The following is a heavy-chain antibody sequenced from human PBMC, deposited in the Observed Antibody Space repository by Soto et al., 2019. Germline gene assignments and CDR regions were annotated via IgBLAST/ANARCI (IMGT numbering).Heavy chain of an antibody. CDR2: VTGNGDIT. CDR1: GFTFNYYG. D-gene: IGHD4-17*01. V-gene: IGHV3-23*01. CDR3: ATSHYGEMD. J-gene: IGHJ4*02. Sequence: EVQLLESGGGLVQPGGSLRLSCAASGFTFNYYGMSWVRQAPGKGLEWVSIVTGNGDITYYPDSVKGRFTISRDNSKNMVWLQMNSLRAEDTAVYYCATSHYGEMDWGQGVLVTVSS.